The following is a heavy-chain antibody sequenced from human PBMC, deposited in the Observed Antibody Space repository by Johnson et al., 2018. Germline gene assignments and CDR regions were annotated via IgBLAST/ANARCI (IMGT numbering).Heavy chain of an antibody. CDR3: AGAALEGYYYYGMDV. V-gene: IGHV1-69*01. D-gene: IGHD6-25*01. J-gene: IGHJ6*02. Sequence: QVRLVESGAEVKKPGSSVKVSCKASGGTFSSYAISWVRQAPGQGLEWMGGIIPIFGTANYAQKFQGRVTITADEPTSTAYMELSSLRSEETAVYYCAGAALEGYYYYGMDVWGQGTTVTVSS. CDR2: IIPIFGTA. CDR1: GGTFSSYA.